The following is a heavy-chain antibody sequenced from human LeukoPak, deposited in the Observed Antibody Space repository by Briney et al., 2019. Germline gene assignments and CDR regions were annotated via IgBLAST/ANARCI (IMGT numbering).Heavy chain of an antibody. V-gene: IGHV2-70*11. CDR2: IDWDDDK. CDR3: ARIRGTMVRGVGHYGEFDY. D-gene: IGHD3-10*01. Sequence: SGPTLVKPTQTLTLTCTFSGFSLSTRGMCVSWIRQPPGKALEWLSRIDWDDDKYYNTSMKTRLTISKDTSENQVVLTMTNMDPVDTATYYCARIRGTMVRGVGHYGEFDYWGQGTLVTVSS. J-gene: IGHJ4*02. CDR1: GFSLSTRGMC.